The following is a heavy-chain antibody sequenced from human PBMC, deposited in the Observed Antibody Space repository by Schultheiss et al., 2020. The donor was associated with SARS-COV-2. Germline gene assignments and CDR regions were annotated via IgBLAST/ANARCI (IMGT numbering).Heavy chain of an antibody. CDR2: INANSGGT. CDR1: GYTFTGYY. V-gene: IGHV1-2*06. D-gene: IGHD3-9*01. CDR3: ARGYDILTGYPGSSEYVFDI. Sequence: ASVKVSCRASGYTFTGYYMHWVRQAPGQGLEWVGRINANSGGTDYAQKFQGRVTMTRNTSISTAYMELSRLRSDDTAVYYCARGYDILTGYPGSSEYVFDIWGQGTMVTVSS. J-gene: IGHJ3*02.